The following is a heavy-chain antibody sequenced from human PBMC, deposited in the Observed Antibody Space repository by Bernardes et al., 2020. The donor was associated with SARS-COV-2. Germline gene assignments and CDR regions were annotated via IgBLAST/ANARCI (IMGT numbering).Heavy chain of an antibody. D-gene: IGHD2-21*02. CDR1: GFTVSNCW. CDR2: LNRDGTRP. J-gene: IGHJ4*02. V-gene: IGHV3-74*01. Sequence: VAPLSLSCAASGFTVSNCWMHWVRQAPGTGLVWVSRLNRDGTRPNYADSVKGRFTISRDNAKNTLYLQMNSLRAEDTAVYYCARGTCCDGDCSKTPPEVWGQGILVSVSS. CDR3: ARGTCCDGDCSKTPPEV.